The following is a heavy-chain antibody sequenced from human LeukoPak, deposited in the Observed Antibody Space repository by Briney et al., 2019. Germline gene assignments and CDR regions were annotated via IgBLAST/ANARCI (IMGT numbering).Heavy chain of an antibody. V-gene: IGHV3-30-3*01. Sequence: PGGSLRLSCAASGFTFSNYAVHWVGQAPGKGLEWVALISDDGSNKYYTNSVKGRFTISRDNSKNTLYLQMNSLRAEDTAVYYCATRSSGAFDFWGQGTMVIVS. CDR2: ISDDGSNK. J-gene: IGHJ3*01. CDR3: ATRSSGAFDF. CDR1: GFTFSNYA.